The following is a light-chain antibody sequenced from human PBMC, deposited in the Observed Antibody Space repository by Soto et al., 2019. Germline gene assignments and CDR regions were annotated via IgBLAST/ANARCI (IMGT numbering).Light chain of an antibody. V-gene: IGKV3-20*01. Sequence: EIVMTQSPATLSVSPGERATLSCRASQSVSSNLAWYQQKPGQAPRLLIYGASSRATGIPDRFSGSGSGTDFTLTISRLEPEDFAVYYCQQYHSSVWTFGQGTKVDI. CDR2: GAS. CDR1: QSVSSN. CDR3: QQYHSSVWT. J-gene: IGKJ1*01.